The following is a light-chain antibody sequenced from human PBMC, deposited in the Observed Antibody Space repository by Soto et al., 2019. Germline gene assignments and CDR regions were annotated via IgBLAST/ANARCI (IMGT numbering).Light chain of an antibody. V-gene: IGKV3-20*01. CDR2: GAS. Sequence: EIVLTQSPGTLSLSPGEGATLSCRASQTVSSTYLAWYQQQPGRAPSLLIHGASTRAAGIPDRFSASGSGTHFTLPINRLEPEDFAVYFCQQFGTSPYTFGQGTTVEIK. CDR3: QQFGTSPYT. J-gene: IGKJ2*01. CDR1: QTVSSTY.